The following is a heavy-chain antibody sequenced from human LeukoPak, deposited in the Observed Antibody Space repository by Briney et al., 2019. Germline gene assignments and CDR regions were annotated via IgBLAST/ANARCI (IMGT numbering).Heavy chain of an antibody. Sequence: ASVKVSCKAPGYTFTSYQIHWVRQAPGQGLEWMGLFNPTGGSTIFAQKFQGRLTMTSDTSTTTVYMDLSSLTPDDTAVYYCARDFGSGGYYYLDYWGQGTLVTVSS. J-gene: IGHJ4*02. V-gene: IGHV1-46*01. CDR1: GYTFTSYQ. D-gene: IGHD3-22*01. CDR3: ARDFGSGGYYYLDY. CDR2: FNPTGGST.